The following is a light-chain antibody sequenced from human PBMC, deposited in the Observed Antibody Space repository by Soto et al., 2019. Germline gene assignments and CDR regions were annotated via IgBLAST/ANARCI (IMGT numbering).Light chain of an antibody. CDR3: ISYADSSTVV. CDR2: NVD. V-gene: IGLV2-14*03. J-gene: IGLJ2*01. CDR1: SSDVGGHNY. Sequence: QSALTQVASVSASPGQSITISCTGTSSDVGGHNYVSWYQQHPGNAPKLMIYNVDYRPSGVSNRFSGSKSGNTASLTISGLQADDEAYYYCISYADSSTVVFGGGTKLTVL.